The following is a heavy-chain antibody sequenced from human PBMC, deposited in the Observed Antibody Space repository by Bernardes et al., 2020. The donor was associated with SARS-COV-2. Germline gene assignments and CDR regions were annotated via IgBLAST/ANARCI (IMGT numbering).Heavy chain of an antibody. Sequence: GGSLRLSCAASGFTFDDYAMHWVRQAPGKGLEWVSGISWNSGNMVYADSVKGRFTISRDNAKNSLYLQMNSLRAEDTALYYCAKDPNYDRSAILDYWGQGTLVTVSS. J-gene: IGHJ4*02. CDR1: GFTFDDYA. D-gene: IGHD3-22*01. V-gene: IGHV3-9*01. CDR2: ISWNSGNM. CDR3: AKDPNYDRSAILDY.